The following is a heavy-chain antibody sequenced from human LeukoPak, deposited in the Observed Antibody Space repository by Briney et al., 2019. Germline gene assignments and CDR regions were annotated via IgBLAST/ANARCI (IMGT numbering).Heavy chain of an antibody. D-gene: IGHD6-13*01. Sequence: PSETLFLTCTVSRYSISSGSYWGWIRQPPGKGLECIGTIYHSGSTYYNPSLKSRVTISVDTSKNQFSLKLNSVTAADTAVYYCARGAPGIAAAYDYWGQGTLVTVSS. CDR3: ARGAPGIAAAYDY. J-gene: IGHJ4*02. CDR1: RYSISSGSY. CDR2: IYHSGST. V-gene: IGHV4-38-2*02.